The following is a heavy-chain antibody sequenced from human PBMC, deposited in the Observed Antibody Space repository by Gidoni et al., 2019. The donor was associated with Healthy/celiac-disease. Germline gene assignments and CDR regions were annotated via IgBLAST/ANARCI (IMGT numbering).Heavy chain of an antibody. CDR1: GFTFSSSS. CDR2: ISSSSSYI. D-gene: IGHD2-8*01. Sequence: EVQLVGSGGVLVKPGWSLRLSCAASGFTFSSSSMNWVRQAPGKGLEWVSSISSSSSYIYYADSVKGRFTISRDNAKNSLYLQMNSLRAEDTAVYYCARDMVPYCTNGVCYTSDYWGQGTLVTVSS. CDR3: ARDMVPYCTNGVCYTSDY. V-gene: IGHV3-21*01. J-gene: IGHJ4*02.